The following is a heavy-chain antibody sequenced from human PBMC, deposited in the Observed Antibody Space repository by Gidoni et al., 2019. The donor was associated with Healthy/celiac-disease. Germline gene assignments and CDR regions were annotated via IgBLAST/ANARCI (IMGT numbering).Heavy chain of an antibody. V-gene: IGHV3-23*01. CDR2: ISVSGGST. Sequence: EVKLLESGGGLVQPGGSLRLSRADTGSTVRRYARIWVRQAPGKGLGWVSAISVSGGSTYYADSVKGRFTISRDNSKNTLYLQMNSLRAEDTAVYYCAKDFLWLVPFDYWGQGTLVTVSS. D-gene: IGHD6-19*01. CDR3: AKDFLWLVPFDY. J-gene: IGHJ4*02. CDR1: GSTVRRYA.